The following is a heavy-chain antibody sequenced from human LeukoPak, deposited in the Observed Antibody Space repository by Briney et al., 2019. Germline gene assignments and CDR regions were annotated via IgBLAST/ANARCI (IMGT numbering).Heavy chain of an antibody. D-gene: IGHD1-1*01. CDR3: ARGEPGQRYDY. V-gene: IGHV4-34*01. Sequence: SETLSLTCAVYGGSFSGYYWSWIRRPPGKGLEWIGEINYSGSTNYNPSLKSRVTISVDTSKNQFSLKLSSVTAADTAVYYCARGEPGQRYDYWGQGTLVTVSS. J-gene: IGHJ4*02. CDR2: INYSGST. CDR1: GGSFSGYY.